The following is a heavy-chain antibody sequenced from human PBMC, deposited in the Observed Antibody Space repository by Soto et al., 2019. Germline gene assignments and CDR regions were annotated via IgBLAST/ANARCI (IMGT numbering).Heavy chain of an antibody. CDR2: IIPIFGTA. CDR1: GGTFSSYA. CDR3: ARDPPLEGSGSYYMTLDY. D-gene: IGHD3-10*01. Sequence: SVKVSCKASGGTFSSYAISWVRQAPGQGLEWMGGIIPIFGTANYAQKFQGRVTITADESTSTAYMELSSLRSEDTAVYYCARDPPLEGSGSYYMTLDYWGQGTLVTVSS. V-gene: IGHV1-69*13. J-gene: IGHJ4*02.